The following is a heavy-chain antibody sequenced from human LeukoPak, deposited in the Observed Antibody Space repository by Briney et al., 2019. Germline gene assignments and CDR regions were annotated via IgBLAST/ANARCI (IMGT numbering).Heavy chain of an antibody. CDR1: GFTFSSYP. CDR3: ARHSSGWLFDY. CDR2: ISGSGDNT. Sequence: GGSLRLSCAASGFTFSSYPMSWVRQAPGKGLGWVSAISGSGDNTYYADSVKGRFTISRDNSKNTLYLQMNSLRAEDTAVYYCARHSSGWLFDYWGQGTLVTVSS. J-gene: IGHJ4*02. V-gene: IGHV3-23*01. D-gene: IGHD6-19*01.